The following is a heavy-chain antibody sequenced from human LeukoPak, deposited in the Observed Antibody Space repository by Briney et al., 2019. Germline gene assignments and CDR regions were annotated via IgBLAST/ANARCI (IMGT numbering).Heavy chain of an antibody. CDR1: GFIFSRYG. J-gene: IGHJ3*02. Sequence: GGTLRLSCAASGFIFSRYGMSWVRQAPGKGLEWVSAISGSGGTTYYADSVKGRFTISRDNSKNTLYLQMNSLRAEDTAVYYCAKDRRTPYDAFDIWGQGTMVTVSS. V-gene: IGHV3-23*01. D-gene: IGHD2-15*01. CDR2: ISGSGGTT. CDR3: AKDRRTPYDAFDI.